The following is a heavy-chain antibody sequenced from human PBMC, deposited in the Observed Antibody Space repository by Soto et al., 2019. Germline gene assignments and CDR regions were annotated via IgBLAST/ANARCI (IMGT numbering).Heavy chain of an antibody. V-gene: IGHV1-69*01. CDR2: IIPVFDTV. J-gene: IGHJ4*02. CDR1: GGLFSSYA. D-gene: IGHD3-22*01. Sequence: QEQLVQSGAEVKKSGSSVKVSCKDTGGLFSSYAVSWVRQAPGQGLEWMGGIIPVFDTVYYAQKFQGRVTITADESTNTAYMELSSLRSEDTAMYYCARGGSGYVWFNVFWGQGTLVTVSS. CDR3: ARGGSGYVWFNVF.